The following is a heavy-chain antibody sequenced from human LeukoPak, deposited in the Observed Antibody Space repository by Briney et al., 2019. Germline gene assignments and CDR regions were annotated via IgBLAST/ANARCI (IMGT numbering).Heavy chain of an antibody. J-gene: IGHJ4*02. D-gene: IGHD3-22*01. V-gene: IGHV3-23*01. CDR3: ARGGYFDSSGRHIDY. CDR2: FSGSGGST. CDR1: GFTFSSYA. Sequence: GGSLRLSCAASGFTFSSYAMSWVCQAPGKGLDWVSAFSGSGGSTYYADSVKGRFTISRDNSKNTLFLQMNSLRAEDTAVYYCARGGYFDSSGRHIDYWGQGTLVTVSS.